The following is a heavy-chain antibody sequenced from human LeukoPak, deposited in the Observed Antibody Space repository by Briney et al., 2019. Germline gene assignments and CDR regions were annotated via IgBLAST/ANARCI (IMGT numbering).Heavy chain of an antibody. CDR1: GYTFTSYA. Sequence: ASVKVSCKASGYTFTSYAISWVGQAPGQGLEWMGWISAYNGDLKYAQKFQGRVTMTTDSSTTTAYMELGSLRSDDTAVYYCARGGSAVPTGYWGQGTLVTVSS. D-gene: IGHD4-17*01. J-gene: IGHJ4*02. CDR3: ARGGSAVPTGY. CDR2: ISAYNGDL. V-gene: IGHV1-18*01.